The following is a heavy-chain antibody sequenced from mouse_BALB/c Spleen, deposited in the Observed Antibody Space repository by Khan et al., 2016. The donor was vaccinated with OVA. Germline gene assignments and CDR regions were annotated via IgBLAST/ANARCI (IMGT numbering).Heavy chain of an antibody. Sequence: VQLKQSGAVLVRPGASVKLSCTVSGFNIKDTYIHWVMQRPEQGLEWIGRIDPANGDAKYDPKFQDKATMPTDTSSHPAYLQLSNLTSADTAVDYCATINGNPFAYWGQGTLVTVSA. CDR3: ATINGNPFAY. CDR1: GFNIKDTY. D-gene: IGHD2-1*01. CDR2: IDPANGDA. V-gene: IGHV14-3*02. J-gene: IGHJ3*01.